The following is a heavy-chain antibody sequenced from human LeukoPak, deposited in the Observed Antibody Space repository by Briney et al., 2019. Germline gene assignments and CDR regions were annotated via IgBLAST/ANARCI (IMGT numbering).Heavy chain of an antibody. CDR1: GGSMSSGEES. Sequence: SETLTLMFTVSGGSMSSGEESWTWIRQHPGKGVEWIGYIYYSGSTYYNPSLKSRVTISVDTSKNQFSLKLSSVTAADTAVYNCARLGGYSAPVYYIWGQVTMVTVSS. J-gene: IGHJ3*02. V-gene: IGHV4-31*03. CDR2: IYYSGST. D-gene: IGHD5-24*01. CDR3: ARLGGYSAPVYYI.